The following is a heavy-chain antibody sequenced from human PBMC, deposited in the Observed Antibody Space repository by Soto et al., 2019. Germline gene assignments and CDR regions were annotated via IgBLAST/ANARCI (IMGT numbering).Heavy chain of an antibody. CDR2: INPNSGGT. D-gene: IGHD6-13*01. V-gene: IGHV1-2*04. CDR1: GYTFTGYY. Sequence: QVQLVQSGAAVKKPGASVKVSCKASGYTFTGYYMHWVRQAPGQGLEWMGWINPNSGGTNYAQKFQGWVTMTRDTSISTAYMELSRLRSDDTAVYYCARELVESSSWFDYWGQGTLVTVSS. J-gene: IGHJ4*02. CDR3: ARELVESSSWFDY.